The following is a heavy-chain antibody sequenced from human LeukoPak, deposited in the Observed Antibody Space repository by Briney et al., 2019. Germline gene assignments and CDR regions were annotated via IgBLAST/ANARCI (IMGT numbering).Heavy chain of an antibody. CDR1: GFTFSSYS. V-gene: IGHV3-21*01. CDR3: AREQIAVAPCDY. CDR2: ISSSSSYI. D-gene: IGHD6-19*01. J-gene: IGHJ4*02. Sequence: GGSLRLSCAASGFTFSSYSMNWVRQAPGKGLEWASSISSSSSYIYYADSVKGRFTISRDNAKNSLYLQMNSLRAEDTAVYYCAREQIAVAPCDYWGQGTLVTVSS.